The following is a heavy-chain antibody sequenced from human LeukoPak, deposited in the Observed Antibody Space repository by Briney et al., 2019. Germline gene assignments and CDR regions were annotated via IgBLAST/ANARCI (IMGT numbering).Heavy chain of an antibody. Sequence: PPETMSLTCTVSGGSISSSSYYWGWIRQPPGKGLEWIGSIYDSGRTYYNPSLESRVTISVDTSKNQFSLKLSSVTAADTAVYYCARLEVAGINDYWGQGTLVTVSS. CDR3: ARLEVAGINDY. CDR1: GGSISSSSYY. V-gene: IGHV4-39*01. J-gene: IGHJ4*02. D-gene: IGHD6-19*01. CDR2: IYDSGRT.